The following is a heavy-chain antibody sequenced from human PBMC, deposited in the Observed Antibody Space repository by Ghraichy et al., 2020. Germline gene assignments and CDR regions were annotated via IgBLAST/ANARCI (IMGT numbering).Heavy chain of an antibody. CDR2: IYSGGST. J-gene: IGHJ4*02. Sequence: GESLRLSCAASGFTVSSNYMSSVRQAPGKGLEWVSVIYSGGSTVYADSVKGRFTISRDSSKNTLFLQMNSLRAEDTAVYYCAREPPGVVVSAIFPGYWGQGTLVTVSS. D-gene: IGHD2-21*02. CDR3: AREPPGVVVSAIFPGY. V-gene: IGHV3-66*01. CDR1: GFTVSSNY.